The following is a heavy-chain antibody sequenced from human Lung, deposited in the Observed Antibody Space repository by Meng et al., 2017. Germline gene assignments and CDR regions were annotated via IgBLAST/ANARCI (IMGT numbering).Heavy chain of an antibody. D-gene: IGHD4-11*01. J-gene: IGHJ4*02. CDR1: GGSFSDYY. CDR2: INHSGST. V-gene: IGHV4-34*01. CDR3: ARGPTTMAHDFDY. Sequence: QVQLQQWGAGLLKPSATLSLTCVVSGGSFSDYYWSWIRQPPGKGLEWIGEINHSGSTNYNPSLERRATISVDTSQNNLSLKLSSVTAADSAVYYCARGPTTMAHDFDYWGQGTLVTVSS.